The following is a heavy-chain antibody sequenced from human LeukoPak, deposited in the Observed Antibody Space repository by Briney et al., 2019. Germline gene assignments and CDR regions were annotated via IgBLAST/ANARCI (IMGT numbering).Heavy chain of an antibody. D-gene: IGHD6-19*01. CDR1: GFTFSSSW. CDR3: ARGYTSGWYYFDY. Sequence: GGSLRLSCAASGFTFSSSWMHWVCQAPGKGLVWVSRINSDGSTTSYADSVKGRLTISRDNAKNTLYLQMNSLRAEDTAAYYCARGYTSGWYYFDYWGQGTLVTVSS. CDR2: INSDGSTT. V-gene: IGHV3-74*01. J-gene: IGHJ4*02.